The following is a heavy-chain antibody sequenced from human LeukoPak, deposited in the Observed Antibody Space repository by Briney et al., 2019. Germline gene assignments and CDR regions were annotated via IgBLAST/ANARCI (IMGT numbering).Heavy chain of an antibody. CDR2: IGGSGGST. CDR1: GFTFSSYA. Sequence: GGSLRLSCAASGFTFSSYAMSWVRQAPGKGLEWVSAIGGSGGSTYYADSVKGRFTISRDNSKNTLYLQMNSLRAEDTAVYYCAKDEDFELRGPDYWGQGTLVTVSS. D-gene: IGHD1-1*01. V-gene: IGHV3-23*01. J-gene: IGHJ4*02. CDR3: AKDEDFELRGPDY.